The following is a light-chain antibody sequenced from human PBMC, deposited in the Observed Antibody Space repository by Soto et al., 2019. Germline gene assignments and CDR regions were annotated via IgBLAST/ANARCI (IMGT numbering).Light chain of an antibody. CDR3: QESYSTS. CDR2: DAS. CDR1: QDIATY. V-gene: IGKV1-39*01. Sequence: DIQMTQSPSSVSASVGDRVTITCRASQDIATYLNWYQQKPGKAPNLLIYDASNLQSGVPSRFSGSGSGTDFTLTISSLQPEDIATYYCQESYSTSFGQGTKVDIK. J-gene: IGKJ1*01.